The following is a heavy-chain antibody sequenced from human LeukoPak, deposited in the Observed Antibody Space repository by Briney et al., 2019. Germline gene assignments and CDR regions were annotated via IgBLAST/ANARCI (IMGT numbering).Heavy chain of an antibody. J-gene: IGHJ3*02. Sequence: SETLPLTCAVSDYSISSGYYWGWIRQPPGKGLGWIGSIYHSGSTYYNPSLKSRVTISLDTSKNQFSLKLSSVTAADTAVYYGPRRFEWFPDVAFDIWGQGTMVTVSS. CDR1: DYSISSGYY. CDR2: IYHSGST. D-gene: IGHD3-3*01. V-gene: IGHV4-38-2*01. CDR3: PRRFEWFPDVAFDI.